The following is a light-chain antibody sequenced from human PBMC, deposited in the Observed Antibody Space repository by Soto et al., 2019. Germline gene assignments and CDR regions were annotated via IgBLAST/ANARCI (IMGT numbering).Light chain of an antibody. CDR1: QSVSSY. V-gene: IGKV3-11*01. J-gene: IGKJ5*01. Sequence: EIVLTQPPGTLSLSLGERATLSCRASQSVSSYLAWYQQEPGQAPRLXXYDTSNRATGVPARFSGSGAATDFTLTISSLEPEDCAIYYCQQRQYWPPITFGQGTRLDNK. CDR2: DTS. CDR3: QQRQYWPPIT.